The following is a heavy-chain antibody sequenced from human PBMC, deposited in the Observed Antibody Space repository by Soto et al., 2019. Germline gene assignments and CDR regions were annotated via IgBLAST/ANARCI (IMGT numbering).Heavy chain of an antibody. CDR3: ARWGIAAGDY. D-gene: IGHD6-13*01. Sequence: QVQLVESGGGVVQPGRSLRLSCAASGFTFSSYGMHWVRQAPGKGLEGGAVIWYDGSNKYYADSVKGRFTISRDNSKNTLYLQMNSLTAEDTAVYYCARWGIAAGDYWGQGTLVTVSS. V-gene: IGHV3-33*01. CDR2: IWYDGSNK. CDR1: GFTFSSYG. J-gene: IGHJ4*02.